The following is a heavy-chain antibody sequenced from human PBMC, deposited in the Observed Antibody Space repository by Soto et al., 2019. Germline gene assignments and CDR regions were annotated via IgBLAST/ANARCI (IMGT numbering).Heavy chain of an antibody. CDR1: GGTFNTYA. Sequence: QLQLVQSGAEVKERGSSVKISCKTSGGTFNTYALTWVRQAPGQGLQWLGWINPKTGGTSYAPKFQGRVTMTRDTSINTVYMELSSLKSDDTAVYYCARDLGKGWLQFDAFDIWGQGTMITVPS. J-gene: IGHJ3*02. D-gene: IGHD5-12*01. V-gene: IGHV1-2*02. CDR3: ARDLGKGWLQFDAFDI. CDR2: INPKTGGT.